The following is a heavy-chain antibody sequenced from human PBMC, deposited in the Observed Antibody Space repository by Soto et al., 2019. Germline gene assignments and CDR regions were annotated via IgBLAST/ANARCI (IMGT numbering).Heavy chain of an antibody. CDR2: MNPNSGNT. J-gene: IGHJ6*03. D-gene: IGHD4-17*01. V-gene: IGHV1-8*01. CDR1: GYTFTSYD. CDR3: ARSWGDYGSYYYYYMDV. Sequence: QVQLVQSGGEVKKPGASVKVSCKASGYTFTSYDINWVRQATGQGLEWMGWMNPNSGNTGYAQKFQGRVTMTRNTSISTAYMELSSLRSEDTAVYYCARSWGDYGSYYYYYMDVWGKGTTVTVSS.